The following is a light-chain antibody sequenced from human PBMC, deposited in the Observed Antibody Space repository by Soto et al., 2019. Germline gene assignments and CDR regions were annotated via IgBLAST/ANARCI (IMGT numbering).Light chain of an antibody. CDR2: GAS. J-gene: IGKJ1*01. CDR3: QHYYKSPPWT. Sequence: EVVMTQSPAALSVSPGERATLSCRASQGVIDNLAWYQQKPVHAPRLLIYGASTRATGVPARFSGSGSGTEFTIPISSLQSEDFAVYYCQHYYKSPPWTFGQGTKVDIK. V-gene: IGKV3-15*01. CDR1: QGVIDN.